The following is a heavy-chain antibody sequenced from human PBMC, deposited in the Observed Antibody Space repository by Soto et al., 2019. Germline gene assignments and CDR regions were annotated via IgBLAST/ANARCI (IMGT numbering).Heavy chain of an antibody. CDR3: AKDMGPSVDAFDI. J-gene: IGHJ3*02. V-gene: IGHV3-9*01. D-gene: IGHD3-16*01. Sequence: PGGSLRLSCAASGFTFDDYAMHWVRQAPGKGLEWVSGISWNSGSIGYADSVKGRFTISRDNAKNSLYLQMNSLRAEDTALYYCAKDMGPSVDAFDIWGQGTMVTVSS. CDR2: ISWNSGSI. CDR1: GFTFDDYA.